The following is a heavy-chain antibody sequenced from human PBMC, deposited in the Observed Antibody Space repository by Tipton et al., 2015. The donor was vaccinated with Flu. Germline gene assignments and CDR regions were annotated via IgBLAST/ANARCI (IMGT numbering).Heavy chain of an antibody. J-gene: IGHJ4*02. CDR3: AKGSIGL. D-gene: IGHD2-21*01. Sequence: SLRLSCAASGFTFSRYGMHWVRQAPGKGLEWVTFISYDGSDKYYGGSVKGRFTISRDNSKNTLYLQMNSLRAEDTAVYYCAKGSIGLGGQGTLVTVSS. CDR2: ISYDGSDK. V-gene: IGHV3-30*18. CDR1: GFTFSRYG.